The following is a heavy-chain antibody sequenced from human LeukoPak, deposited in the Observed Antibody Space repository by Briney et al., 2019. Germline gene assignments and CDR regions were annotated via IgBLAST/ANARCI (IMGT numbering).Heavy chain of an antibody. CDR1: GLTVSSNY. CDR3: VRDIYGYNPFDY. CDR2: IYSGGTT. V-gene: IGHV3-53*01. D-gene: IGHD5-24*01. Sequence: PGGSLRLSCAASGLTVSSNYMSWVRQAPGKGLEWVSVIYSGGTTKYAGSVEGRFTISRDNSKNTVFLQMNSLRAEDTAVYYCVRDIYGYNPFDYWGQGTLVTVSS. J-gene: IGHJ4*02.